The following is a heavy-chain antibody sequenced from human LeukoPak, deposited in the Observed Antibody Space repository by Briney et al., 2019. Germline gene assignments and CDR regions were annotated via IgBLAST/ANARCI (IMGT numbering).Heavy chain of an antibody. D-gene: IGHD3-22*01. Sequence: PGGSLRLSCAASGFTFSSYGMHWVRQAPGKGLEWVAFIRYDGSNKYYADSVKGRFTISRDNAKNSLYLQMNSLRAEDTAVYYCARDSPSSGYPNDAFDIWGQGTMVTVSS. V-gene: IGHV3-30*02. CDR1: GFTFSSYG. J-gene: IGHJ3*02. CDR3: ARDSPSSGYPNDAFDI. CDR2: IRYDGSNK.